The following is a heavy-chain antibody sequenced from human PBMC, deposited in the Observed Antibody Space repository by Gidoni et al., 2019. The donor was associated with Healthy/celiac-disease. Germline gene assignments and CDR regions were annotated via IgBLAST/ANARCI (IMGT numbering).Heavy chain of an antibody. Sequence: QLQLQESGPGLVKPSETLSLTCTVPGGSISRSSYYWGWIRQPPGKGLEWIGGIYYSGSTYYNPALKSRVTISVDTSKNQFSLKLSSVTAADTAVYYCATRTIFGVVITYYFDYWGQGTLVTVSS. CDR3: ATRTIFGVVITYYFDY. CDR2: IYYSGST. CDR1: GGSISRSSYY. D-gene: IGHD3-3*01. V-gene: IGHV4-39*01. J-gene: IGHJ4*02.